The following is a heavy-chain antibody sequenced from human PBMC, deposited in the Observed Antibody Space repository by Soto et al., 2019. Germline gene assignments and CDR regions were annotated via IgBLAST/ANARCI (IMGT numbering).Heavy chain of an antibody. D-gene: IGHD3-10*01. Sequence: GGSLRLSCAASGFTFSSYSMNWVRQAPGKGLEWVSSISSSSSYTYYADSVKGRFTISRDNAKNSLYLQMNSLRAEDTAVYYCARDPYGSGSYQGAWFDPWGQGTLVTVSS. CDR3: ARDPYGSGSYQGAWFDP. J-gene: IGHJ5*02. CDR1: GFTFSSYS. V-gene: IGHV3-21*01. CDR2: ISSSSSYT.